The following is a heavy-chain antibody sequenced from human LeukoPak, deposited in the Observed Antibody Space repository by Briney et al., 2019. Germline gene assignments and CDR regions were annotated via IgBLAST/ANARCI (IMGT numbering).Heavy chain of an antibody. Sequence: ASVTVSYKGSGYTFTIYDIKWVRQAAGQGGEWMGWMNHNSGNTGYAQKFQGRVTITRNTSISTAYMELSSLRSADTAVYYCATGHYGSGSYDIDYWGQGTLVTVSS. V-gene: IGHV1-8*03. CDR2: MNHNSGNT. J-gene: IGHJ4*02. CDR3: ATGHYGSGSYDIDY. D-gene: IGHD3-10*01. CDR1: GYTFTIYD.